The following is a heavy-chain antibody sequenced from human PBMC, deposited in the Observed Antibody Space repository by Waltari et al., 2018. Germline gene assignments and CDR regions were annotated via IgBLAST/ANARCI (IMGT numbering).Heavy chain of an antibody. D-gene: IGHD6-13*01. Sequence: EMQLVESGGGLVQPGGSLRLSCAASGFTFSSYEMNWVRQAPGKGLEWVSYISSSGSTIDYADSVKGRFTISRDNAKNSLYLQTNSLRAEDTACYYCAREYSSPRPFSFDYYYYMDVWGKGTTVTVSS. V-gene: IGHV3-48*03. CDR1: GFTFSSYE. J-gene: IGHJ6*03. CDR3: AREYSSPRPFSFDYYYYMDV. CDR2: ISSSGSTI.